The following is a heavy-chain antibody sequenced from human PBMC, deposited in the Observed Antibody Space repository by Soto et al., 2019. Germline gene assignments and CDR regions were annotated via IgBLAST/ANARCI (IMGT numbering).Heavy chain of an antibody. CDR1: GFTLGNYA. Sequence: GGSRRLSWEASGFTLGNYAMSWVRQAPGKGLEWVSSISGTADSSYYADSVKGRFTISRDNSKNTLYLQMNGLRADDTAEYYCAKGGGSCCFEYWGQGTLVTVSS. CDR3: AKGGGSCCFEY. D-gene: IGHD2-15*01. V-gene: IGHV3-23*01. CDR2: ISGTADSS. J-gene: IGHJ4*02.